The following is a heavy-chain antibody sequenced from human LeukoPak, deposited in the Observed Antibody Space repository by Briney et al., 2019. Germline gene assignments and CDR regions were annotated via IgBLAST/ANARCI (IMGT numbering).Heavy chain of an antibody. CDR1: GGSFSGYY. D-gene: IGHD3-22*01. V-gene: IGHV4-34*01. CDR3: ARDAYYYDSSASSPSFDY. Sequence: PSETLPLTCAVYGGSFSGYYWSWIRQPPGKGLEWIGEINHSGSTNYNPSLKSRVTISVDTSKNQFSLKLSSVTAADTAVYYCARDAYYYDSSASSPSFDYWGQGTLVTVSS. CDR2: INHSGST. J-gene: IGHJ4*02.